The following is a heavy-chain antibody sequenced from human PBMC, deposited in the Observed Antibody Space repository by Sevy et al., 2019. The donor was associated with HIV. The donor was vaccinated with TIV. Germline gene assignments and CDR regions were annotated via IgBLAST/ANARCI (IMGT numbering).Heavy chain of an antibody. V-gene: IGHV3-7*03. D-gene: IGHD4-17*01. J-gene: IGHJ4*02. CDR1: EFTFSSYW. Sequence: GGSLRLSCAASEFTFSSYWMSWVRQAPGKGLEWVANIKQDGSEKYYVDSVKGRFTISRDNAKNSLYLQMNSLRAEDTAVYYCARDPYGEGFDYWGQGTLVTVSS. CDR3: ARDPYGEGFDY. CDR2: IKQDGSEK.